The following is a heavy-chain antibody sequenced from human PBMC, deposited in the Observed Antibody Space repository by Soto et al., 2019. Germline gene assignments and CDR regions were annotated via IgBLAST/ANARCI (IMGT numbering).Heavy chain of an antibody. CDR3: ARDVTMIVDTNAFDI. V-gene: IGHV1-46*01. J-gene: IGHJ3*02. D-gene: IGHD3-22*01. CDR2: INPSGGST. CDR1: GYTFTSYY. Sequence: GASVKVSCKASGYTFTSYYMHWVRQAPGQGLEWMGIINPSGGSTSYAQKFQGRVTMTRDTSTSTVYMELSSLRSEDTAVYYCARDVTMIVDTNAFDIWGQGTMVTVSS.